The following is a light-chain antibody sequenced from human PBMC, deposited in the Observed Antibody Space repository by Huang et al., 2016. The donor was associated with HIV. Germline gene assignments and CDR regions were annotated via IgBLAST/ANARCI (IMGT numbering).Light chain of an antibody. CDR1: QDISND. V-gene: IGKV1-33*01. CDR3: QQFDNVPYS. CDR2: DAT. Sequence: DIQMTQSPSSLSASIGDRVTITCQASQDISNDLNWYQQKPGKAPQLLLYDATNSEAGVPSRFSGSGSGTDFTLTISRLQPEYLATYYCQQFDNVPYSFGQGTRLEIK. J-gene: IGKJ2*03.